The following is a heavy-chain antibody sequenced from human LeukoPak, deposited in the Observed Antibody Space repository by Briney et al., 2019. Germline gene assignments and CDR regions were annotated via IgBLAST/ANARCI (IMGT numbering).Heavy chain of an antibody. J-gene: IGHJ4*02. D-gene: IGHD3-10*01. Sequence: GGSLRLSCAASGFTFDDYGMSWVRQAPGKGLEWVSGTSWNGGNTVYADSVKGRFVISRDNAKNFLYLQMNSLRAEDTAVYYCAKDSFRGVISTHDYWGQGTLVTVSS. V-gene: IGHV3-20*04. CDR1: GFTFDDYG. CDR2: TSWNGGNT. CDR3: AKDSFRGVISTHDY.